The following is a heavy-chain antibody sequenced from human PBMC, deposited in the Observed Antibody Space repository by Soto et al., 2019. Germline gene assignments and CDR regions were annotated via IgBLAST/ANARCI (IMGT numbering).Heavy chain of an antibody. Sequence: ASVKVSCKASGYTFTSYAMHWVRQAPGQRLEWMGWINAGNGNTAYAQKFQGRVTMTRNTSISTAYMELSSLRSEDTAVYYCARERNWFDPWGQGTLVTVSS. CDR2: INAGNGNT. J-gene: IGHJ5*02. CDR1: GYTFTSYA. V-gene: IGHV1-3*01. CDR3: ARERNWFDP.